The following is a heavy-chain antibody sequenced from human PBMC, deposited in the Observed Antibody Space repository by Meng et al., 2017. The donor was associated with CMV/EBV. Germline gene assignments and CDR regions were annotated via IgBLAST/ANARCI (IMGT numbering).Heavy chain of an antibody. Sequence: GGSLRLSCAASGFTFNTYAMHWVRQAPGKGLEWVAFIRYDGSNKYYADSVKGRFTISRDNSKNTLYLQMNSLRAEDTAVYYCAKDARSLGLGYCSSTSCYNWFDPWGQGTLVTVSS. CDR2: IRYDGSNK. CDR1: GFTFNTYA. J-gene: IGHJ5*02. CDR3: AKDARSLGLGYCSSTSCYNWFDP. D-gene: IGHD2-2*01. V-gene: IGHV3-30*02.